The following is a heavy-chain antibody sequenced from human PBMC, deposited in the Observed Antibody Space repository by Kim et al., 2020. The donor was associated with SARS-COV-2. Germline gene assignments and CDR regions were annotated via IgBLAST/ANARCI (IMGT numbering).Heavy chain of an antibody. J-gene: IGHJ4*02. Sequence: GGSLRLSCAASGFTFSSYAMHWVRQAPGKGLEWVAVISYDGSNKYYADSVKGRFTISRDNSKNTLYLQMNSLRAEDTAVYYCARDGSSWSVGPYYFDYWGQGTLVTVSS. CDR2: ISYDGSNK. V-gene: IGHV3-30-3*01. D-gene: IGHD6-13*01. CDR1: GFTFSSYA. CDR3: ARDGSSWSVGPYYFDY.